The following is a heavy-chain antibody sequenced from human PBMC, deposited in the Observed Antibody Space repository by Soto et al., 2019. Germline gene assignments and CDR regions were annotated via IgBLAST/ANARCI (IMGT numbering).Heavy chain of an antibody. CDR2: ISGSGGST. CDR3: AKPTNGSGSYSSYAFDI. CDR1: GFTFSSYA. D-gene: IGHD1-26*01. V-gene: IGHV3-23*01. Sequence: PGWSLRLSCAASGFTFSSYAMSWVRQAPGKGLEWVSAISGSGGSTYYADSVEGRFTISRDNSKNTLYLQMNSLRAEDTAVYYCAKPTNGSGSYSSYAFDIWGQGTMVTVSS. J-gene: IGHJ3*02.